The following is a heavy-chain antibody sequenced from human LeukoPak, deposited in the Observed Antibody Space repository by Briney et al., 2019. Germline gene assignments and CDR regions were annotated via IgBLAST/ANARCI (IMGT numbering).Heavy chain of an antibody. CDR3: ARSYSGSYWFDY. CDR1: GYTFTSYD. J-gene: IGHJ4*02. D-gene: IGHD1-26*01. Sequence: GASVKVSCKASGYTFTSYDINWVRQATGQGLEWMGWMNPNSGNTGYAQKFQGRVTITRNTSISTAYMELSSLRSEDTAAYYCARSYSGSYWFDYWGQGTLVTVSS. CDR2: MNPNSGNT. V-gene: IGHV1-8*03.